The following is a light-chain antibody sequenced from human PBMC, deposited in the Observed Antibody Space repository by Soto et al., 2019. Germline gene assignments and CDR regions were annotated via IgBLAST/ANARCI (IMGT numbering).Light chain of an antibody. CDR1: QSLTNNY. V-gene: IGKV3-20*01. CDR2: GAS. Sequence: EIVLTQSPGTLSLSPGEGATLSCRASQSLTNNYLAWYQQKPGHAPRLLIHGASSRAAGIPDRFSGSGSGTDFTLTISSLQPDDFATYYCQQYNTYSTFGQGTRLEIK. J-gene: IGKJ5*01. CDR3: QQYNTYST.